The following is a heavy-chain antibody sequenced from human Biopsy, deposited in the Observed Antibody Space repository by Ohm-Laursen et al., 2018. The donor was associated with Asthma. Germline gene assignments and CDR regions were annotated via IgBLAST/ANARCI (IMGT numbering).Heavy chain of an antibody. CDR2: ISSGGAST. Sequence: SLRLSCSASGFTFSSYAMSWVRQAPGKGLEWVSSISSGGASTYYAGSVKGRFTISRDNSKNTLYLQMSSLRADDTAVYYCAKGGTYTADRYAYWGQGSLVTVSS. CDR3: AKGGTYTADRYAY. V-gene: IGHV3-23*01. D-gene: IGHD1-26*01. CDR1: GFTFSSYA. J-gene: IGHJ4*02.